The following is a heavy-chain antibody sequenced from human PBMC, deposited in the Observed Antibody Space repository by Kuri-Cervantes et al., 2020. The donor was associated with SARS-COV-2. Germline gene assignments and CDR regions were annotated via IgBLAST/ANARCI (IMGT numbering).Heavy chain of an antibody. CDR2: IIPIFGTA. J-gene: IGHJ3*02. D-gene: IGHD6-13*01. V-gene: IGHV1-69*06. CDR1: GGTFSSYA. CDR3: ATQTYIAAAGGGDALDI. Sequence: SVKVSCKASGGTFSSYAISWVRQAPGQGLEWMGGIIPIFGTANYAQKFQGRVTITADKSTSTAYMELSSLRSEDTAVYYCATQTYIAAAGGGDALDIWGQGTMVTVSS.